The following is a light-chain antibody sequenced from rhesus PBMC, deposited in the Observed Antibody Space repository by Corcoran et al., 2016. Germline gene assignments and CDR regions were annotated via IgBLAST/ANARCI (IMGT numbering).Light chain of an antibody. Sequence: DIQMTQSPSSLSASVGDTVTITCRASQTISKWLAWYQQKPGKAPKILIYKTSTLESGFPSRFSGSGSGTGFTLTISSLHSEDFATYTCQQYSESPPTFGQGTKVEIK. V-gene: IGKV1-22*01. CDR1: QTISKW. CDR3: QQYSESPPT. J-gene: IGKJ1*01. CDR2: KTS.